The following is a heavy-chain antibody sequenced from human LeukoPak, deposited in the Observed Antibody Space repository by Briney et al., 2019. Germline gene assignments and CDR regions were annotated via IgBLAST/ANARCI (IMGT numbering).Heavy chain of an antibody. J-gene: IGHJ4*02. V-gene: IGHV3-23*01. D-gene: IGHD3-22*01. CDR3: ARDNYFDSSGYYYG. Sequence: GGSLRLSCAASGFTFSSYAMSWVRQAPGKGLEWVSAISGSGGITSYADSVKGRFTISRDNSKNTLYLQMNSLRAEDTAVYYCARDNYFDSSGYYYGWGQGTLVTVSS. CDR2: ISGSGGIT. CDR1: GFTFSSYA.